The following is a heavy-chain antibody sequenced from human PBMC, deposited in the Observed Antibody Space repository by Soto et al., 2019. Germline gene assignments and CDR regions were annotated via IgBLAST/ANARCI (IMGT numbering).Heavy chain of an antibody. J-gene: IGHJ3*02. CDR2: ISAYNCNT. Sequence: ASVKVSCKASGYTFTSYGISWVRQAPGQGLEWMGWISAYNCNTNYSQKLQGRVTITTDTSTSTAYMELRSLRSDDTAVYYCARDLGRFLTGYSSLYAFDIWGQGTMVTVSS. V-gene: IGHV1-18*01. CDR3: ARDLGRFLTGYSSLYAFDI. CDR1: GYTFTSYG. D-gene: IGHD3-9*01.